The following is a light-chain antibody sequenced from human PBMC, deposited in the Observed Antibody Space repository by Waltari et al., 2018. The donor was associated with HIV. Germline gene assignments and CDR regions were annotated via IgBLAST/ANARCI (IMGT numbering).Light chain of an antibody. CDR2: DVS. J-gene: IGLJ2*01. Sequence: QSALTQPRSVSGSPGQSVTISCTGTSSDVGGYNFVPWYQQHPGKAPRRMIYDVSKRPSGVPDRFSGSKSGNTASLGISGLQAEDEADSYCCSYAGSVLFGGGTKLTVL. V-gene: IGLV2-11*01. CDR3: CSYAGSVL. CDR1: SSDVGGYNF.